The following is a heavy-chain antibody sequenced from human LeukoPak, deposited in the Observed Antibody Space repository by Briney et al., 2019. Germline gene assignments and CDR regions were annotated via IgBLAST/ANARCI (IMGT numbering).Heavy chain of an antibody. Sequence: GGSLRHSCAASGFTFNSYWMHWLRQAPGKGLVWVSHIKTDGSTTNYADSVRGRFTISRDNAKNTLYLQMNSLRAEDTAIYYCARDGVPGASDYWGQGTLVTVSS. CDR2: IKTDGSTT. CDR1: GFTFNSYW. V-gene: IGHV3-74*01. CDR3: ARDGVPGASDY. D-gene: IGHD2-8*02. J-gene: IGHJ4*02.